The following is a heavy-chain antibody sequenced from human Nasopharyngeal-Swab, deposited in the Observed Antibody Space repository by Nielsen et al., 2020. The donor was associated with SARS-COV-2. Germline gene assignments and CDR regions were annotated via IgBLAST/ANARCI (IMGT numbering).Heavy chain of an antibody. Sequence: GESLKISCAASGFTFSSYAMSWVRQAPGKGLEWVSGISGSGGSTYYADSVKGRFTISRDNSKNTLYLQMNSLRAEDTAVYYCAKGQGEMVFDYWGQGTLVTVSS. V-gene: IGHV3-23*01. CDR1: GFTFSSYA. D-gene: IGHD2-8*01. CDR2: ISGSGGST. CDR3: AKGQGEMVFDY. J-gene: IGHJ4*02.